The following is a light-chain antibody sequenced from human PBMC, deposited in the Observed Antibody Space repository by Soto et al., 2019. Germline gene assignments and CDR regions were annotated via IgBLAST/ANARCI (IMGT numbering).Light chain of an antibody. J-gene: IGLJ3*02. CDR3: GTWDSSLSAWV. Sequence: QSVLTQPPSVSAAPGQKVTISCSGSSSNIGNNYVSWYQQLPGTAPKLLIYENNKRPSGIPDRFSGSKCGTSATLGITGLQTGDEADYYCGTWDSSLSAWVFGGGTQLTVL. V-gene: IGLV1-51*02. CDR2: ENN. CDR1: SSNIGNNY.